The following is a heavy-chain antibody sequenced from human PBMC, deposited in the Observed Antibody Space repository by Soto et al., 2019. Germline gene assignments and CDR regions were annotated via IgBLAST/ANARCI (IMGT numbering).Heavy chain of an antibody. CDR3: ARGGGYDY. CDR2: IYSSGST. Sequence: QVQLQESGPGLVKPSQTLSLTCIVSGVSISSGDDYWSWIRQPPGKGLEWIGYIYSSGSTYYNPSLRSRVTRSADTSKNQFSLKLTSVTAADTAVYYCARGGGYDYWGQGALVTVSS. CDR1: GVSISSGDDY. V-gene: IGHV4-30-4*01. D-gene: IGHD3-22*01. J-gene: IGHJ4*02.